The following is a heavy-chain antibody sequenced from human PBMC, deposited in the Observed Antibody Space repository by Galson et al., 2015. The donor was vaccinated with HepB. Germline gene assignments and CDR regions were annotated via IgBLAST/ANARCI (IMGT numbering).Heavy chain of an antibody. CDR3: AIRSKYYYDNSGYYWFDY. V-gene: IGHV4-39*01. J-gene: IGHJ4*02. Sequence: LSLTCSVSGGSISTSTYYWGWIRQPPGKGLEWIGSVYYTGSAFSNPSLKRRLTASVDTPRNQFSLRLSSVTAVDTAVYYCAIRSKYYYDNSGYYWFDYWGQGTLITVSS. CDR1: GGSISTSTYY. D-gene: IGHD3-22*01. CDR2: VYYTGSA.